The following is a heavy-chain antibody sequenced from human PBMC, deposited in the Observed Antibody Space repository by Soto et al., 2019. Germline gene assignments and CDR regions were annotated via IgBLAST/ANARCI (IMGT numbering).Heavy chain of an antibody. CDR3: ARDIVVVVAATGGGMDV. Sequence: QVQLVQSGAEVKKPGASVKVSCKASGYTFTSYDINWVRQATGQGLEWTGWMNPNSGNTGYAQKFQGRVTMTRNTSISTAYMELSSLRSEDTAVYYCARDIVVVVAATGGGMDVWGQGTTVTVSS. CDR1: GYTFTSYD. V-gene: IGHV1-8*01. J-gene: IGHJ6*02. D-gene: IGHD2-15*01. CDR2: MNPNSGNT.